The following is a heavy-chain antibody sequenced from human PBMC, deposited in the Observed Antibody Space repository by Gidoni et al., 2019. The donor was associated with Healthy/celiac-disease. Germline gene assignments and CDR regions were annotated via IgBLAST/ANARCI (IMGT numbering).Heavy chain of an antibody. CDR3: ARGIVVVTAILDGMDV. D-gene: IGHD2-21*02. CDR2: ISPIVGTA. CDR1: GGTVSSYA. V-gene: IGHV1-69*01. Sequence: QGQLVQAGAEVKKHGSSVTVSCKASGGTVSSYAISWVLQDPGHGLEGIGGISPIVGTANYAQKFQGSVTITADESTSTAYMELSSLRSEDTAVYYCARGIVVVTAILDGMDVWGQGTTVTVSS. J-gene: IGHJ6*02.